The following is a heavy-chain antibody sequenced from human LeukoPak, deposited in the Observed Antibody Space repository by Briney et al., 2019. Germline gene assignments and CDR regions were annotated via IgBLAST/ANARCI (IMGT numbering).Heavy chain of an antibody. J-gene: IGHJ6*02. CDR3: AKERGGSYYRPLYGMDV. CDR2: ISGSGGST. D-gene: IGHD1-26*01. CDR1: GFTFSSYA. V-gene: IGHV3-23*01. Sequence: GGSLRLSCAASGFTFSSYAMSWVRQAPGKGLQWVSAISGSGGSTYYADSVKGRFTISRDNSKNTLYLQMNSLRAEDTAVYYCAKERGGSYYRPLYGMDVWGQGTTVTVSS.